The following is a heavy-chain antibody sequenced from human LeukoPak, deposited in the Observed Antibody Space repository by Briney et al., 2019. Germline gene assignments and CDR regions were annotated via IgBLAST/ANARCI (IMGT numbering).Heavy chain of an antibody. CDR1: GYTFTGYY. Sequence: ASVTVSFKASGYTFTGYYMHWVRQAPGQGLEWMGWINPNSGGTNYAQKFQGRVTMTRDTSISTAYMELSRLRSDDTAVYYCARDIAAREYYYYYYYMDVWGEGTTVTVSS. CDR3: ARDIAAREYYYYYYYMDV. J-gene: IGHJ6*03. V-gene: IGHV1-2*02. D-gene: IGHD6-6*01. CDR2: INPNSGGT.